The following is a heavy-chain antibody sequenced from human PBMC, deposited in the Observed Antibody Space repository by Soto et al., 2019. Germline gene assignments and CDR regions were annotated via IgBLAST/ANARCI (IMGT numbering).Heavy chain of an antibody. D-gene: IGHD3-10*01. V-gene: IGHV1-18*04. J-gene: IGHJ6*02. CDR3: ARDDTMVRGAHNYYYYYGMDV. Sequence: QVQLVQSGAEVKKPGASVKVSCKASGYTFTSYGISWVRQAPGQGLEWMGWISAYNGNTNYAQKLQCRVTMTTDTSTSTAYMELRSLRSDDTAVYYCARDDTMVRGAHNYYYYYGMDVWGQGTTVTVSS. CDR1: GYTFTSYG. CDR2: ISAYNGNT.